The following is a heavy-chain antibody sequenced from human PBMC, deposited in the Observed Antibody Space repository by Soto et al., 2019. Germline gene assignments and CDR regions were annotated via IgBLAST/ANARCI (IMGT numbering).Heavy chain of an antibody. Sequence: EVQLVETGGGLIQPGGSLRLSCAASGFTVSSDYMSWVRQAPGKGLEWVSVIYSGGSTYYADSVRGRFTISRDNSKNTLYLQMNTLRAEDTAVYYCARDPPATRHGMDVWGQGTTVTVSS. J-gene: IGHJ6*02. CDR3: ARDPPATRHGMDV. CDR1: GFTVSSDY. CDR2: IYSGGST. V-gene: IGHV3-53*02.